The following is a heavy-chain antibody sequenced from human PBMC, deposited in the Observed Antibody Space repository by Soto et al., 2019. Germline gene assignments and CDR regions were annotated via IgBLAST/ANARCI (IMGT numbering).Heavy chain of an antibody. CDR2: INHSGST. J-gene: IGHJ4*02. CDR1: GGSFSGYY. V-gene: IGHV4-34*01. CDR3: AREGGDDYGDYSDY. Sequence: QVQLQQWGAGLLKPSETLSLTCAVYGGSFSGYYWSWIRQPPGKGLEWIGEINHSGSTNYNPSLKSRVTISVDTSMNQCSLKLSSVTAADTAVYYCAREGGDDYGDYSDYWGQGTLVTVSS. D-gene: IGHD4-17*01.